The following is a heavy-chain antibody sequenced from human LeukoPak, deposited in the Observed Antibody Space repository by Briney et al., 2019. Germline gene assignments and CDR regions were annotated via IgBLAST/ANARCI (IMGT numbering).Heavy chain of an antibody. V-gene: IGHV1-3*01. Sequence: ASVEVSCKASGYTFTSYAMHWVRQAPGQRLEWMGWINAGNGNTKYSQKFQGRVTITRDTSASTAYMELSSLRSEDTAVYYCARDYKYSSSWYYFDYWGQGTLVTVSS. D-gene: IGHD6-13*01. J-gene: IGHJ4*02. CDR2: INAGNGNT. CDR3: ARDYKYSSSWYYFDY. CDR1: GYTFTSYA.